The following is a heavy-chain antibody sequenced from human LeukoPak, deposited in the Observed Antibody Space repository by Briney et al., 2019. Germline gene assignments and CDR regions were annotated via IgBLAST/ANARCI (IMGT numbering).Heavy chain of an antibody. J-gene: IGHJ4*02. CDR1: GGTFSDYA. Sequence: ASVKVSCKASGGTFSDYALNWVRQAPGQGLEWMGGFDPEDGETIYAQKFQGRVTMTEDTSTDTAYMELSSLRSEDTAVYYCAAYYSFWGQGTLVTVSS. CDR2: FDPEDGET. CDR3: AAYYSF. V-gene: IGHV1-24*01. D-gene: IGHD3-10*01.